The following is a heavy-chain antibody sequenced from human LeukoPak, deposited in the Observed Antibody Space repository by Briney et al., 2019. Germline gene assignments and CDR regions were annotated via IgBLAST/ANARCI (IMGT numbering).Heavy chain of an antibody. J-gene: IGHJ4*02. CDR2: ISSSGSTI. V-gene: IGHV3-48*03. Sequence: GGSLRLSCAASGFTFSSYEMNWVRQAPGKGLEWVSYISSSGSTIYYADSVKGRFTISRDNPKHSLYLQMQRLSAEDRAVYYCERDAGEGFDYWGQGPVVTVSS. CDR1: GFTFSSYE. D-gene: IGHD3-16*01. CDR3: ERDAGEGFDY.